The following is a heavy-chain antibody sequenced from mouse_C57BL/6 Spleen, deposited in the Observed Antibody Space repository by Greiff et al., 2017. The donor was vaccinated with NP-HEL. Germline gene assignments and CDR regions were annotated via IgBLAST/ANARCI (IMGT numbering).Heavy chain of an antibody. D-gene: IGHD1-1*01. V-gene: IGHV1-42*01. CDR3: ARSAYGSGDYFDY. CDR1: GYSFTGYY. Sequence: VHVKQSGPELLKPGASVKISCKASGYSFTGYYMNWVKQSPEKSLEWIGEINPSTGGTTYNQKFKAKATLTVDKSSSTAYMQLKSLTSEDSAVYYCARSAYGSGDYFDYWGQGTTLTVSS. J-gene: IGHJ2*01. CDR2: INPSTGGT.